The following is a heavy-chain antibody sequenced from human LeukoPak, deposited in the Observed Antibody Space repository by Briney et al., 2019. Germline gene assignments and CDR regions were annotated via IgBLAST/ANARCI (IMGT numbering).Heavy chain of an antibody. Sequence: ASVKVSCKASGGTFSSYAISWVRQAPRQGLEWMGRIIPILGIANYAQKFQGRVTITADKSTSTAYMELSSLRSEDTAVYYCARDPYYYDSSGYYVEGIWGQGTMVTVSS. V-gene: IGHV1-69*04. CDR2: IIPILGIA. CDR1: GGTFSSYA. J-gene: IGHJ3*02. D-gene: IGHD3-22*01. CDR3: ARDPYYYDSSGYYVEGI.